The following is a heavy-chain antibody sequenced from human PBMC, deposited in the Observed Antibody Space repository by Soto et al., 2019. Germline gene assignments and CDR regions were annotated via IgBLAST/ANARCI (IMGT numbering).Heavy chain of an antibody. CDR1: GYTFTSYA. CDR3: ARDAPPEDY. CDR2: ISAYNGNT. Sequence: GASVKVSCKASGYTFTSYAISWVRQAPGQGLEWMGWISAYNGNTNYAQKLQGRVTMTTDTSTSTANMELRSLRSDDTAVYYCARDAPPEDYWGQGTLVTVSS. J-gene: IGHJ4*02. V-gene: IGHV1-18*01.